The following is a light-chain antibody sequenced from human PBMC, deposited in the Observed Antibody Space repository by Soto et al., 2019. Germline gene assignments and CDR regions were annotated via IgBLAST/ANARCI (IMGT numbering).Light chain of an antibody. CDR1: SSDVGGYNY. CDR2: DVS. V-gene: IGLV2-8*01. Sequence: QSVLTQPPSASGSPGQSVTSSCTGTSSDVGGYNYVSWYQHHPGKAPKLMIYDVSKRPSGVPDRFSGSKSGNTASLTISGLQAEDEADYYCCSYAGRFYVFGTGTKVTVL. J-gene: IGLJ1*01. CDR3: CSYAGRFYV.